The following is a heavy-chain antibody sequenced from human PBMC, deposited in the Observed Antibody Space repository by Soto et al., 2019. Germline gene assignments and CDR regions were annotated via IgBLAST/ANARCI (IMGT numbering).Heavy chain of an antibody. J-gene: IGHJ4*02. CDR1: GFTSSSYW. Sequence: EEQLVESGGGLVQPGGSLRLSCAASGFTSSSYWMHWVRQAPGKGLVWVSRINPGGTITDYADSVKGRFTISRDNAKNTVYLQVNSLRGDDTAEYFCARVPIGKYGVWNYWGQGTLVTVSS. CDR2: INPGGTIT. CDR3: ARVPIGKYGVWNY. D-gene: IGHD2-8*01. V-gene: IGHV3-74*01.